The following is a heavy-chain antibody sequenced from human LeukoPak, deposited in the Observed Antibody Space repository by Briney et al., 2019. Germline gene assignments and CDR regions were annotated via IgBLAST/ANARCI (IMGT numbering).Heavy chain of an antibody. Sequence: GGSLRLSCAASGFTFSSYWMSWVRQAPGKGLEWVANIKQDGSEKYYVDSVKGRFTISRDNAKNSLYLQMDSLRAEDTAVYYCARDKARVGITMVRGVGDYWGQGTLVTVSS. J-gene: IGHJ4*02. CDR1: GFTFSSYW. CDR3: ARDKARVGITMVRGVGDY. V-gene: IGHV3-7*01. D-gene: IGHD3-10*01. CDR2: IKQDGSEK.